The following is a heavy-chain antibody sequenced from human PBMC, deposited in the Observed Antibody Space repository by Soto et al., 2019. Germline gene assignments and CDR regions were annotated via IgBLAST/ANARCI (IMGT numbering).Heavy chain of an antibody. CDR1: GFTFSSYS. Sequence: GGSLRLSCAASGFTFSSYSMSWVRQAPGKGLEWVSAISGSGGSTYYADSVKGRFTISRDNSKNTLYLQMNSLRAEDTAVYYCARDLCSSTSCYVHYYYYYGIDVWGQGTTVTVSS. J-gene: IGHJ6*02. CDR2: ISGSGGST. V-gene: IGHV3-23*01. CDR3: ARDLCSSTSCYVHYYYYYGIDV. D-gene: IGHD2-2*01.